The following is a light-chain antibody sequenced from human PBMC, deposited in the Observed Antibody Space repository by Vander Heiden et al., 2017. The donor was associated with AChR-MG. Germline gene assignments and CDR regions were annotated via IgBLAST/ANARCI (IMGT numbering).Light chain of an antibody. CDR3: QVWDSSSDHRV. J-gene: IGLJ3*02. Sequence: SYVLTQPPSVSVAPGQTARITCGGNNIVSKSMHGCQQKPGQAPVLVVYDDSDRPSGIPERFSGSNSGNTATLTISRVEAGDEADYYCQVWDSSSDHRVFGGGTKLTVL. CDR2: DDS. CDR1: NIVSKS. V-gene: IGLV3-21*02.